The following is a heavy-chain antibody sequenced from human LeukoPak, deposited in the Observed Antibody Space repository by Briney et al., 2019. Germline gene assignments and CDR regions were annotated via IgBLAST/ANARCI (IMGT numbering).Heavy chain of an antibody. CDR2: IYHTGIT. D-gene: IGHD6-19*01. CDR1: DYSISSGFY. J-gene: IGHJ4*02. Sequence: SETLSLTCTVSDYSISSGFYWGWIRQPPGKGLEWIGYIYHTGITYYNLSLKSRVTLSVDTSQNQFSLRLTSVTAAEMAMYYCARGYTSGRFDYWGQGTLVTVSS. V-gene: IGHV4-38-2*02. CDR3: ARGYTSGRFDY.